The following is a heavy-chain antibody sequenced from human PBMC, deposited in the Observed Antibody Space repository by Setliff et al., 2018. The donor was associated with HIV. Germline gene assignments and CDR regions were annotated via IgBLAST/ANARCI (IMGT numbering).Heavy chain of an antibody. D-gene: IGHD3-22*01. J-gene: IGHJ4*02. CDR2: IDPDRGDT. V-gene: IGHV1-69-2*01. Sequence: GASVKVSCKVSGYTFPDYYMQWVRQAPGKGLEWMGLIDPDRGDTVYAEKFQGRVTITADKSTSTVYMELRSLRSEDTAVYYCARDHDSSAYTYFDYWGQGTLVTVSS. CDR1: GYTFPDYY. CDR3: ARDHDSSAYTYFDY.